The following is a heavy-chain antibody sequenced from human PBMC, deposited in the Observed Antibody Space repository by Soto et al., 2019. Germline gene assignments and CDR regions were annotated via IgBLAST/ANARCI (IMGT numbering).Heavy chain of an antibody. CDR3: TRGTLV. D-gene: IGHD3-10*01. Sequence: QVQLQESGPGLVKPSQTLSLTCTVSGGSINSGGYCWSWIRQHPGKGLDWIGCISYGGSTSYIPSLKSRVTISVDTSKNRFSLKLPSVTPADTAVHYCTRGTLVWGQGALITVSS. CDR1: GGSINSGGYC. V-gene: IGHV4-31*03. CDR2: ISYGGST. J-gene: IGHJ4*02.